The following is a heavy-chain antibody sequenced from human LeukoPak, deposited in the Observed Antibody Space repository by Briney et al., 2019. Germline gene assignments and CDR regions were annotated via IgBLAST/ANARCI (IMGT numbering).Heavy chain of an antibody. CDR3: ARHALVVARVFDY. CDR2: IYPGDSDT. J-gene: IGHJ4*02. D-gene: IGHD2-21*01. V-gene: IGHV5-51*01. CDR1: GYSFTSYW. Sequence: GESLKISCKGSGYSFTSYWIGWVRQMPGKGLEWMGIIYPGDSDTRYSPSFQGQVTISADKSISTAYLQWSSLKASDTAVYYCARHALVVARVFDYWGQGTLVTVSS.